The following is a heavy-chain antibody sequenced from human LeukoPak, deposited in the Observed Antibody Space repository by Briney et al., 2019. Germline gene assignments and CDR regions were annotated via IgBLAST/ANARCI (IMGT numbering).Heavy chain of an antibody. CDR2: ISGSGGST. CDR1: GFTFSSYS. J-gene: IGHJ4*02. Sequence: GGSLRLSCAASGFTFSSYSMNWVRQAPGKGLEWVSAISGSGGSTYYADSVKGRFTISRDNSKNTLYLQMNSLRAEDTAVYYCAKPQYYYDSSGPDYWGQGTLVTVSS. D-gene: IGHD3-22*01. CDR3: AKPQYYYDSSGPDY. V-gene: IGHV3-23*01.